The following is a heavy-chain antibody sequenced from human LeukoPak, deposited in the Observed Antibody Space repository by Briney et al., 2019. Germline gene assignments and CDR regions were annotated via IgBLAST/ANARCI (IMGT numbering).Heavy chain of an antibody. CDR3: ASWGYSSSWYADY. J-gene: IGHJ4*02. D-gene: IGHD6-13*01. CDR1: GYTFTGYY. CDR2: INPNSGGT. Sequence: ASAKVSCKASGYTFTGYYMHWVRQAPGQGLEWMGWINPNSGGTNYAQKFQGRVTMTRDTSISTAYMELSRLRSDDTAVYYCASWGYSSSWYADYWGQGTLVTVSS. V-gene: IGHV1-2*02.